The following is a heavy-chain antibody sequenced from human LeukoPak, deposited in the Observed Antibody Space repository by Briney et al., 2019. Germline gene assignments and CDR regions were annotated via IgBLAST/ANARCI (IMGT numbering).Heavy chain of an antibody. CDR3: AKTARAYEY. Sequence: GSLRLSCVASGFTFSDSYMSWVRQTPERGLECISYIGGSGRDIKYADSVKGRFTISRDNAKNALYLQMNSLRAEDTAVYYCAKTARAYEYWGQGTQVTVSS. CDR1: GFTFSDSY. V-gene: IGHV3-11*01. CDR2: IGGSGRDI. D-gene: IGHD2-21*01. J-gene: IGHJ4*02.